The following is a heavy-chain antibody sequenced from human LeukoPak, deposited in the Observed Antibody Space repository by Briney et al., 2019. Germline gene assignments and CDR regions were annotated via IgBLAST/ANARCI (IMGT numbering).Heavy chain of an antibody. CDR1: GFTFNSYA. Sequence: GGSLRLSCAASGFTFNSYAMHWVRQAPGKGLEWVAVISYDGSNKYYADSVKGRFTISRDNAKNTLYLQMNSARAEDTTVYYCARHKQYCSRASCYPALLCVYWGQSTLDPLSS. CDR3: ARHKQYCSRASCYPALLCVY. J-gene: IGHJ1*01. V-gene: IGHV3-30*14. D-gene: IGHD2-2*01. CDR2: ISYDGSNK.